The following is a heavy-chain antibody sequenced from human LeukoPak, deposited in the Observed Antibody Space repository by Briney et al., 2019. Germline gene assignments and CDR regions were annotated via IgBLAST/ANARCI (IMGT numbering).Heavy chain of an antibody. V-gene: IGHV4-59*08. J-gene: IGHJ4*02. D-gene: IGHD4-23*01. CDR2: IYYSGST. Sequence: SETLSLTCTVSGGSISSYYWSWIRQPPGKGLEWIGYIYYSGSTNYNPSLKSRVTISVDTSKNQFSLKLSSVTAADTAVYYCARHIYYGGNADYWGQGTLVTVSS. CDR3: ARHIYYGGNADY. CDR1: GGSISSYY.